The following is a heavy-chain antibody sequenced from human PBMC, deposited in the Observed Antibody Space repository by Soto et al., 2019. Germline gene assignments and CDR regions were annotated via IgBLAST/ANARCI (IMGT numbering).Heavy chain of an antibody. J-gene: IGHJ6*02. V-gene: IGHV3-33*01. Sequence: QVQLVESGGGVVQPGRSLRLSCSASGFTFSSYGMHWVRQAPGKGLEWVALIWYDGSNKNYADSVKGRFTISRDNSKNTLYLQMNSLRAEDTAVYYCARDPLGNYLYYAMDVWGQGTTVTVSS. CDR3: ARDPLGNYLYYAMDV. CDR2: IWYDGSNK. CDR1: GFTFSSYG.